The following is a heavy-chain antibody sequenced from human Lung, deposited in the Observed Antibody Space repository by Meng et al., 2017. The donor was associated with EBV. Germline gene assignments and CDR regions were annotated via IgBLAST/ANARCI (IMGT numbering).Heavy chain of an antibody. CDR3: ARVEVGITSGDY. V-gene: IGHV1-18*01. CDR1: GYSCTNHG. J-gene: IGHJ4*02. Sequence: QDQLGRAGGEVKKPGQSVRCSCKASGYSCTNHGINWVRQAPGQGLEWMGWISAYNGNTNYAQTLHGRVTMTTDTSTSTAYMELRSLRSDDTAVYYCARVEVGITSGDYWGQGTLVTVSS. D-gene: IGHD1-26*01. CDR2: ISAYNGNT.